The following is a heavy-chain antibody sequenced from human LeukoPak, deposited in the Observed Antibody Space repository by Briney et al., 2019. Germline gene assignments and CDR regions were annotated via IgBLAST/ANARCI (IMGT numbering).Heavy chain of an antibody. CDR2: IYYSGST. Sequence: PSETLSLTCTVSGGSISSYYWSWIRQPPGKGLEWIGYIYYSGSTNYNPSLKSRVIISVDTSKNQFSLKLSSVTAADTAVYYCARGLSGYLYYFDYWGQGTLVTVSS. D-gene: IGHD3-9*01. CDR3: ARGLSGYLYYFDY. V-gene: IGHV4-59*01. CDR1: GGSISSYY. J-gene: IGHJ4*02.